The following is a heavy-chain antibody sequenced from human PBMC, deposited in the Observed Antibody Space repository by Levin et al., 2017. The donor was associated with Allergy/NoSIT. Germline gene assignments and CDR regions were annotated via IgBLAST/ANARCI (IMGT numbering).Heavy chain of an antibody. CDR2: IYSGGST. CDR3: ASDSSYSSSWSH. V-gene: IGHV3-53*01. Sequence: GGSLRLSCAASGFTVSSNYMSWVRQAPGKGLEWVSVIYSGGSTDYADSVKGRFTISRDNSKNTLYLQMNSLRAEDTAVYYCASDSSYSSSWSHWGQGTLVTVSS. J-gene: IGHJ4*02. CDR1: GFTVSSNY. D-gene: IGHD6-13*01.